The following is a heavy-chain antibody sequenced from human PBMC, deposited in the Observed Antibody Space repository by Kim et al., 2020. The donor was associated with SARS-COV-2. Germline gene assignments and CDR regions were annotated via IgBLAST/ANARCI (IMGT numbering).Heavy chain of an antibody. J-gene: IGHJ6*02. CDR2: IVPLLDST. Sequence: SVKVSCKVSGGSFKIYGINWVRLAPGQGLEWMGAIVPLLDSTNYAQKFQGRVTINADDSTATVYMEMRSLRSDDTAGYYCATTRNRNAGSYGMDVWGQG. CDR1: GGSFKIYG. D-gene: IGHD1-1*01. CDR3: ATTRNRNAGSYGMDV. V-gene: IGHV1-69*13.